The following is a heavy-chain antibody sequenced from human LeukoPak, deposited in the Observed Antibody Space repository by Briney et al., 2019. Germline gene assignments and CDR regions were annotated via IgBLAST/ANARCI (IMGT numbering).Heavy chain of an antibody. CDR1: GFIFSNYE. J-gene: IGHJ4*02. CDR3: ARDGGISY. V-gene: IGHV3-48*03. D-gene: IGHD2-15*01. Sequence: GGSLRLSCAGSGFIFSNYEMNRVRQAPGKGLEWVSYISSTGSDIYYADSVKGRFTISRDNAENSLYLQMNSLRAEDTAVYYCARDGGISYWGQGTLVTVSS. CDR2: ISSTGSDI.